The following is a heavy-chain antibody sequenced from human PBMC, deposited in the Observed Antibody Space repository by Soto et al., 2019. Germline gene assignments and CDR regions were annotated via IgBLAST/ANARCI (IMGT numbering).Heavy chain of an antibody. CDR2: IIPIFGTA. CDR1: GGTFSSYA. J-gene: IGHJ4*02. Sequence: SVKVSCKASGGTFSSYAISWVRQAPGQGLEWMGGIIPIFGTANYAQKFQGRVTITADESTSTAYMELSSLRSEDTAVYYCARAHYKRGYSYGADYWGQGTLVTVSS. V-gene: IGHV1-69*13. D-gene: IGHD5-18*01. CDR3: ARAHYKRGYSYGADY.